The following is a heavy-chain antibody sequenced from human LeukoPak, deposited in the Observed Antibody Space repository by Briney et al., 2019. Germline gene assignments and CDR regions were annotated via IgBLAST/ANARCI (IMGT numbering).Heavy chain of an antibody. CDR3: AKGVAVAKGYFDY. CDR1: GFTFSNAW. D-gene: IGHD6-19*01. J-gene: IGHJ4*02. CDR2: ISGSGGST. V-gene: IGHV3-23*01. Sequence: PGGSLRLSCAASGFTFSNAWMSWVRQAPGKGLEWVSAISGSGGSTYYADSVKGRFTISRDNSKNTLYLQMNSLRAEDTAVYYCAKGVAVAKGYFDYWGQGTLVTVSS.